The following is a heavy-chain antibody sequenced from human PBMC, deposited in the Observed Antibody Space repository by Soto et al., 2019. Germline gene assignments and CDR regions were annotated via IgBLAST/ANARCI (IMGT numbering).Heavy chain of an antibody. CDR2: IIPIFGTA. V-gene: IGHV1-69*01. CDR1: GGTFSSYA. J-gene: IGHJ4*02. Sequence: QVQLVQSGAEVKKPGSSVKVSCKASGGTFSSYATSWVRQAPGQGLEWMGGIIPIFGTANYAQKFQGRVTITADESTSTAYMELSSLRSEDTAVYYCARRAMIVVDYYFDYWGQGTLVTVSS. D-gene: IGHD3-22*01. CDR3: ARRAMIVVDYYFDY.